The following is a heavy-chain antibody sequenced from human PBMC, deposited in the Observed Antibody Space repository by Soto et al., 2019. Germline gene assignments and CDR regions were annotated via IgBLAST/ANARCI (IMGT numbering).Heavy chain of an antibody. V-gene: IGHV1-18*01. CDR2: ISAYNGNT. J-gene: IGHJ4*02. Sequence: GASVKVSCKASGYTFTSYGISWVRQAPGQGLEWMGWISAYNGNTNYAQKLQGRVTMTTDTSTSTAYMELRSLRSDDTAVYYCARDCSSTSCYATGYYFDYWGQGTLVTVSS. CDR3: ARDCSSTSCYATGYYFDY. CDR1: GYTFTSYG. D-gene: IGHD2-2*01.